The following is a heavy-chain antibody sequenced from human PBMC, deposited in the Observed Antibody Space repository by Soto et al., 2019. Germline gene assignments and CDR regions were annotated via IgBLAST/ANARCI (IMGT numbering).Heavy chain of an antibody. V-gene: IGHV3-74*01. CDR2: ILPDGSNM. CDR3: VRDNNWSYDY. CDR1: GXIFSSHG. Sequence: GALRLSCAASGXIFSSHGMHWVRQAPGKGLVWVSHILPDGSNMRDADSVQGRFTISRDKARNTLYLQMNSLRDEDTAVYYCVRDNNWSYDYWGQGILVPVSS. J-gene: IGHJ4*02. D-gene: IGHD1-1*01.